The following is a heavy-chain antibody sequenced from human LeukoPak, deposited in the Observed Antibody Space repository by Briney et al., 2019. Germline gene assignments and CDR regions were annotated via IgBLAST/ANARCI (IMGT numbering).Heavy chain of an antibody. V-gene: IGHV1-2*02. CDR1: GYTFTDYY. Sequence: ASVKVSCNASGYTFTDYYMHWVRQAPGQGLEWMGWINPNSGGTNYAQKFQGRVTMTRDTSISTAYMELSRLRSDDTAVYYCARINSGGWSAYDYWGQGTLVTVSS. J-gene: IGHJ4*02. CDR2: INPNSGGT. CDR3: ARINSGGWSAYDY. D-gene: IGHD6-19*01.